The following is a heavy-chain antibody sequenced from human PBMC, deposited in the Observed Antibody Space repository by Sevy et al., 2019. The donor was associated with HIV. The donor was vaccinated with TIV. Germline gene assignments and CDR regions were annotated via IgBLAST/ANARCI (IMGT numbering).Heavy chain of an antibody. Sequence: GGSLRLSCAASGFTFSSYAMNWVRQAPGKGLEWVSSISSSSSHMYAADSLKGRFTISRDNAKNSLFLQMNSLRAEDTAIYYCARVAADDPDFYYYGMDVWGQGTTVTVSS. D-gene: IGHD6-13*01. CDR3: ARVAADDPDFYYYGMDV. CDR1: GFTFSSYA. V-gene: IGHV3-21*01. J-gene: IGHJ6*02. CDR2: ISSSSSHM.